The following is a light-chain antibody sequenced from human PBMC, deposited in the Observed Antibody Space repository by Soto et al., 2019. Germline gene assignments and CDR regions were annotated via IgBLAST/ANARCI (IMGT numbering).Light chain of an antibody. J-gene: IGKJ1*01. CDR1: QSVSSSY. CDR3: QQYDSSPSWT. Sequence: EIVLTQSPGTLALSPGERATLSCRASQSVSSSYLAWYQQKPGQAPRLLIYGASSRATGIPDRFSGSGSGTDFTLTISRLEPEDFAVDYCQQYDSSPSWTVGQGTKVEIK. V-gene: IGKV3-20*01. CDR2: GAS.